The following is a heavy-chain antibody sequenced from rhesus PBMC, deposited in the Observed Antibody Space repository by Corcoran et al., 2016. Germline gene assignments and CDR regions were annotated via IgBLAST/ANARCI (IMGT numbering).Heavy chain of an antibody. V-gene: IGHV4S12*01. CDR1: GGSLSSSNW. CDR2: IYSNREST. J-gene: IGHJ4*01. D-gene: IGHD2-21*01. Sequence: QVQLQESGPGLVKPSETLSLTCAVPGGSLSSSNWWSWIRTPPGTGLGGIGGIYSNRESTNYNHSLKSRVTISKDTSKNQFSLKLSSVTAADTAVYYCARGGLGLFDYWGQGVLVTVSS. CDR3: ARGGLGLFDY.